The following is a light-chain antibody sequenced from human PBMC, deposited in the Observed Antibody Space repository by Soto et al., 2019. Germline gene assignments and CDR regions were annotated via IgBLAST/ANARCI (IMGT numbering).Light chain of an antibody. CDR3: CSYAGSYNLV. Sequence: QSALTQPRSVSGSPGQSVTISCTGTSSDVGAYNFVSWYQQHPGRVPKLMIYDVSRRPSGVPDRFSGSKSGNTASLTISGLRADDEADYYCCSYAGSYNLVFGGGTKLTVL. V-gene: IGLV2-11*01. J-gene: IGLJ3*02. CDR1: SSDVGAYNF. CDR2: DVS.